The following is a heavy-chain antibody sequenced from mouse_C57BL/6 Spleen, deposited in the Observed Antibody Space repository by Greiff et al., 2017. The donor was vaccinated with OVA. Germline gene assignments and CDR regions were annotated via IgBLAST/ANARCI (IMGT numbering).Heavy chain of an antibody. Sequence: QVQLQQPGAELVRPGTSVKLSCKASGYTFTSYWMHWVKQRPGQGLEWIGVIDPSDSYTNYNQKFKGKATLTVDTSSSTAYTQRSSLTSEDSAVYDCARNEGVLRQGGDYYAMDYWGQGTSVTVSS. CDR2: IDPSDSYT. CDR3: ARNEGVLRQGGDYYAMDY. CDR1: GYTFTSYW. V-gene: IGHV1-59*01. D-gene: IGHD2-12*01. J-gene: IGHJ4*01.